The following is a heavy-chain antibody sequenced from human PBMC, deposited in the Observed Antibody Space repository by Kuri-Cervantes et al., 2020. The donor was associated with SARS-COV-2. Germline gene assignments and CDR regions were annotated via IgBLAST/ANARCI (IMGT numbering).Heavy chain of an antibody. D-gene: IGHD3-3*01. CDR1: GYTFTSYD. Sequence: ASVKVSCKASGYTFTSYDINWVRQATGQGLEWMGRMNPNSGNTGYAQKFQGRVTITRNTSISTAYMELSSLRSEDTAVYYCARALWSGYCTFDIWGQGTMVTVSS. CDR3: ARALWSGYCTFDI. J-gene: IGHJ3*02. V-gene: IGHV1-8*03. CDR2: MNPNSGNT.